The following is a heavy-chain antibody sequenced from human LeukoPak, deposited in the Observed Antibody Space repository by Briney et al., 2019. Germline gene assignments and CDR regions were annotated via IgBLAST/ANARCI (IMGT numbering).Heavy chain of an antibody. CDR1: GGSISSSSYY. J-gene: IGHJ6*02. V-gene: IGHV4-39*01. CDR2: IYYSGST. Sequence: SETLSLTCTVSGGSISSSSYYWGWIRQPPGKGLEWIGSIYYSGSTYYNPSLKSRVTISVDTSKNQFSLKLSSVTAADTAMYYCARIYSSGLYYYYYGMDVWGQGTTVTVSS. CDR3: ARIYSSGLYYYYYGMDV. D-gene: IGHD6-19*01.